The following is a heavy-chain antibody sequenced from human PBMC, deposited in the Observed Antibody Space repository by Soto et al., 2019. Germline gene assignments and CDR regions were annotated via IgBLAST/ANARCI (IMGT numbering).Heavy chain of an antibody. CDR2: IYYTGNT. J-gene: IGHJ4*02. V-gene: IGHV4-31*03. CDR3: ASGHDAYKVRY. Sequence: QVQLQESGPGLVKPSQTLSLTCTVSGGSISSGGTGSYWTWIRQLPGKGLEWIGYIYYTGNTYYNPSLKSRPPISIDTSENQFSLKLPSVTAADTAVYFCASGHDAYKVRYWGQGTLVTVSS. CDR1: GGSISSGGTGSY. D-gene: IGHD1-1*01.